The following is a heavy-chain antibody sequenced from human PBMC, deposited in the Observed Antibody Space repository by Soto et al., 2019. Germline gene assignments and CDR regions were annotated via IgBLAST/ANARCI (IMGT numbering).Heavy chain of an antibody. D-gene: IGHD2-2*03. CDR2: INAGNGNT. CDR3: ARLNGYCVSTSCHGYYGMDV. J-gene: IGHJ6*02. CDR1: GYTFTSYA. Sequence: ASVKVSCKASGYTFTSYAMHWVRQAPGQRLEWMGWINAGNGNTEYSQKFQGRVTITRDTSASTAYMELSSLRSEDTAVYYCARLNGYCVSTSCHGYYGMDVWGQGTTVTVSS. V-gene: IGHV1-3*01.